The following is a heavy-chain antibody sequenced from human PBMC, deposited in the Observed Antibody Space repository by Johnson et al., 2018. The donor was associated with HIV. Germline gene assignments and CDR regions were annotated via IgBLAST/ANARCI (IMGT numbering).Heavy chain of an antibody. D-gene: IGHD6-19*01. CDR1: GFTFSSYD. CDR3: AREGPGYSSGWYAFDI. CDR2: IGTAGDT. V-gene: IGHV3-13*01. J-gene: IGHJ3*02. Sequence: VQLVESGGGVVQPGGSLRLSCAASGFTFSSYDMHWVRQATGKGLEWVSAIGTAGDTYYPGSVKGRFTISRENAKNSLYLQMNSLRAEDTALYYCAREGPGYSSGWYAFDIWGQGTMVTVSS.